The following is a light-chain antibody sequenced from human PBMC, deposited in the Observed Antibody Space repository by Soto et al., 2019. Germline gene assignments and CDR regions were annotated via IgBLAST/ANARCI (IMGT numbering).Light chain of an antibody. CDR1: QSISSY. CDR3: QQTRTGIT. Sequence: IQMTQSPASLSASVGDRVTVTCRASQSISSYLNWYQQKPGKAPKLLIYAASTLQSGVPSRFSGSGSGTDFTLTISSLQPDDFTSYYCQQTRTGITFGQGTRLEIK. J-gene: IGKJ5*01. V-gene: IGKV1-39*01. CDR2: AAS.